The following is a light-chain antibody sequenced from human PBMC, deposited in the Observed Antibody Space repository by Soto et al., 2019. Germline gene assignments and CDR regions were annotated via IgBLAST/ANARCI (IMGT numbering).Light chain of an antibody. V-gene: IGLV1-44*01. Sequence: QSVLTQPPSASRTPGQRVAISGSGSSSDIGTNVVNWEQQLPGTAPKFVIYSNNQRPSGVPDRFSGSKSGTSASLAISGLQSADVADYYCAAWDDSLKGPVFGGGTKLTVL. J-gene: IGLJ2*01. CDR2: SNN. CDR1: SSDIGTNV. CDR3: AAWDDSLKGPV.